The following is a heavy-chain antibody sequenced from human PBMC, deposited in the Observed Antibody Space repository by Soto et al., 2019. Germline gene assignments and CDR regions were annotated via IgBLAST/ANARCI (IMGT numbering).Heavy chain of an antibody. J-gene: IGHJ5*02. V-gene: IGHV1-18*01. CDR1: GYTFTSYG. CDR2: ISAYNGNT. CDR3: ARDSPFRCSSTSCPHRANWFDP. Sequence: QVQLVQSGAEVKKPGASVKVSCKASGYTFTSYGISRVRQAPGQGLEWMGWISAYNGNTNYAQKLQGRVTMTTDTSTSTAYMELRSLRSDDTAVYYCARDSPFRCSSTSCPHRANWFDPWGQGTLVTVSS. D-gene: IGHD2-2*01.